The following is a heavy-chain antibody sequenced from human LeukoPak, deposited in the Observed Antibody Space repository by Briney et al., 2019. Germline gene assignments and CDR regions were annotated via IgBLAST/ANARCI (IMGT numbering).Heavy chain of an antibody. Sequence: SETLSLTCTVSGGSISSYYWSWIRQPAGKGLEWIGRIYTSGSTNYNPSLKSRVTISVDKSKNQFSLKLSSVTAADTAVYYCARRPYTSGWYYYFDYWGQGTLVTVSS. CDR1: GGSISSYY. J-gene: IGHJ4*02. CDR2: IYTSGST. V-gene: IGHV4-4*07. CDR3: ARRPYTSGWYYYFDY. D-gene: IGHD6-19*01.